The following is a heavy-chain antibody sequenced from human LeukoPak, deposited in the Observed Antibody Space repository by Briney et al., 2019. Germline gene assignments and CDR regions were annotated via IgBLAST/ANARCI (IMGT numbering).Heavy chain of an antibody. D-gene: IGHD4-17*01. Sequence: GGSLRLSCAASGFTFSNYGLHWVRQAPGKGLEWAAFTRYDGSNKRYAESVKGRFTISRDNSKNTLYLQMNSLRAEDTAVYYCAKDRFDMITVTSCFDYWGQGTLVTVSS. V-gene: IGHV3-30*02. J-gene: IGHJ4*02. CDR1: GFTFSNYG. CDR2: TRYDGSNK. CDR3: AKDRFDMITVTSCFDY.